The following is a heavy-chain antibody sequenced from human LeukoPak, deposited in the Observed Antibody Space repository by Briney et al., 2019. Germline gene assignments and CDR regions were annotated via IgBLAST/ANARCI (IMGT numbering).Heavy chain of an antibody. J-gene: IGHJ6*03. CDR1: GFTVSSNY. V-gene: IGHV3-53*01. D-gene: IGHD3-22*01. Sequence: PGGSLRLSCAASGFTVSSNYMSWVRQAPGKGLEWVSVIYSGGSTYYADSVKGRFTISRDNSKNTLYLQMNSLKTEDTAVYYCTTLYYYDSSGYYSSYYYYYYMDVWGKGTTVTVSS. CDR3: TTLYYYDSSGYYSSYYYYYYMDV. CDR2: IYSGGST.